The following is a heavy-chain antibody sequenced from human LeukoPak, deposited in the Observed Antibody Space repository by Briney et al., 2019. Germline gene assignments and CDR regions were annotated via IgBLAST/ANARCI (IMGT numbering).Heavy chain of an antibody. CDR3: ARSYASGPDRYLDV. CDR1: GFTFSDYS. J-gene: IGHJ6*04. CDR2: INSSSITR. Sequence: GASLTLSCAASGFTFSDYSMNWVRQAPGKGLEWIAYINSSSITRYHADSVKGRFSISRDNAKTSVYLQMTSLRGDDTALYYCARSYASGPDRYLDVWGKGTTVTVSS. V-gene: IGHV3-48*04. D-gene: IGHD3-10*01.